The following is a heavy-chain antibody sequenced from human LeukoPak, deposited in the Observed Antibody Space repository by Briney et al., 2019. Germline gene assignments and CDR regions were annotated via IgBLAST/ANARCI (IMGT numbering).Heavy chain of an antibody. CDR3: ARGKTGTTPLFDC. CDR1: GYTFTSYA. V-gene: IGHV1-3*01. CDR2: INAGNGNT. Sequence: AASVKVSCKASGYTFTSYAMHWVRQAPGQRLEWMGWINAGNGNTKYSQKFQGRVTITRDTSASTAYMELSSLRSEDTAVYYCARGKTGTTPLFDCWGQGTLVTVSS. J-gene: IGHJ4*02. D-gene: IGHD1-7*01.